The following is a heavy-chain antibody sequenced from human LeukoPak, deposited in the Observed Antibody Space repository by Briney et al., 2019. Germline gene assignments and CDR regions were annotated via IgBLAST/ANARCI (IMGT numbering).Heavy chain of an antibody. J-gene: IGHJ4*02. V-gene: IGHV4-39*01. Sequence: SETLSLTCNVSGGSISSATYYWGWIRQPPGEGLEWIGSVYYSGSTYYNPSLKSRVTISLYTSENQSSVKLNAVTAADTAIYYCTCGYYSRGDYLGQGTLVSVSS. D-gene: IGHD3-22*01. CDR2: VYYSGST. CDR1: GGSISSATYY. CDR3: TCGYYSRGDY.